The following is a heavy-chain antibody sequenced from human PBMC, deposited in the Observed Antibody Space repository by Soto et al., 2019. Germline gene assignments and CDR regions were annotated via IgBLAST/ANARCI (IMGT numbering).Heavy chain of an antibody. D-gene: IGHD3-3*01. CDR2: FYYTWST. V-gene: IGHV4-59*01. Sequence: SETRSLTWGLSRNSIRNYVWKWMRHSPEKGLEXIGSFYYTWSTNQNPPLSGRVTISLDTTKKQLSLRLSSVTAEETAVYYCARADHWSGSYAFEYWGQAIQVTSPQ. CDR3: ARADHWSGSYAFEY. CDR1: RNSIRNYV. J-gene: IGHJ4*02.